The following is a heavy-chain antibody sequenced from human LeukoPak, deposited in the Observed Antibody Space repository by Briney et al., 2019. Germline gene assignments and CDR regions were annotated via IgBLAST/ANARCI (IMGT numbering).Heavy chain of an antibody. J-gene: IGHJ4*02. CDR3: ARAIGQQLVRDFDY. CDR1: RGTFITYA. Sequence: ASVKVSCKVSRGTFITYAISWVRQAPGQGLEWMGWINPNSGGTNYAQEFQGRVTMTRDTSISTAYMELSRLRSDDTAVYYCARAIGQQLVRDFDYWGQGTLVTVSS. D-gene: IGHD6-13*01. V-gene: IGHV1-2*02. CDR2: INPNSGGT.